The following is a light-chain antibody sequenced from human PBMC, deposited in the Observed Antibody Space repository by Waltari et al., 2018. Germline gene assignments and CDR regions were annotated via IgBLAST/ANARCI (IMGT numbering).Light chain of an antibody. CDR3: QQRKYWPPIT. Sequence: EVVLTQSPATLSLSPGERATLSCRASQSFSINLAWYQHKPGQAPRLLIYDASNRATGIPARFSGSGSGTDFTLTISSLEPEDFAVYYCQQRKYWPPITFGQGTRLEIK. J-gene: IGKJ5*01. CDR2: DAS. V-gene: IGKV3-11*01. CDR1: QSFSIN.